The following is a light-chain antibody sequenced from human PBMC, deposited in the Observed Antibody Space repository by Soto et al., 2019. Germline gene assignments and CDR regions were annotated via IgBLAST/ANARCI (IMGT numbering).Light chain of an antibody. J-gene: IGKJ5*01. CDR1: QSIGRS. V-gene: IGKV1-39*01. Sequence: DIQMTQSPSSLSASVGDRVTITCRASQSIGRSLNWHQQKPGKAPKLLIYTTSGLQSGVPSRFSGSGSATDFTLTISSLQPEDFATYYCQQSYSTPITFGQGTRLEIK. CDR2: TTS. CDR3: QQSYSTPIT.